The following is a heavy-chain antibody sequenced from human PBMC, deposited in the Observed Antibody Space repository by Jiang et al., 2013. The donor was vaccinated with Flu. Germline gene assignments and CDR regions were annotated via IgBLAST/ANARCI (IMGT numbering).Heavy chain of an antibody. Sequence: PGLVKPSETLSLTCTVSGGSVTSDNYYWVWIRQPPGKGLEWIGSIYHSGSTYYNPSLKSRVTMSVDTSKNQFSLKLTSVTAADTAVYFCARAQKYSGFELPYFDYWGQGALVTASS. J-gene: IGHJ4*02. V-gene: IGHV4-39*07. CDR1: GGSVTSDNYY. CDR3: ARAQKYSGFELPYFDY. D-gene: IGHD5-12*01. CDR2: IYHSGST.